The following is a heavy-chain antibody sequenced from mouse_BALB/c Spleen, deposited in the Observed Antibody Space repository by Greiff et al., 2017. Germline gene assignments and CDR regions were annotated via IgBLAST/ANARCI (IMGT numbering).Heavy chain of an antibody. V-gene: IGHV1-69*02. CDR1: GYTFTSYW. CDR3: RREDYYGSPRWYFDV. D-gene: IGHD1-1*01. Sequence: QVQLRQPGAELVRPGASVKLSCKASGYTFTSYWINWVKQRPGQGLEWIGNIYPSDSYTNYNQKFKDKATLTVDKSSSTAYMQLSSPTSEDSAVYYCRREDYYGSPRWYFDVWGAGTTVTVSS. CDR2: IYPSDSYT. J-gene: IGHJ1*01.